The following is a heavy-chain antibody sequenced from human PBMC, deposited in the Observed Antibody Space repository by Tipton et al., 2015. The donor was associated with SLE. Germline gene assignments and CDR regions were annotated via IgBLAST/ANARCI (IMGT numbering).Heavy chain of an antibody. CDR2: ILYDGSKK. D-gene: IGHD3-10*01. CDR3: AKDVEFDGSAILENTWFDP. CDR1: GFTFDGYA. Sequence: SLRLSCAASGFTFDGYAMHWIRQTPGTGLEWVATILYDGSKKYYADSVKGRFTISRDNSLNTLYLQMSGLRAEDTAVYYCAKDVEFDGSAILENTWFDPWGQGTLVTVSS. J-gene: IGHJ5*02. V-gene: IGHV3-30*18.